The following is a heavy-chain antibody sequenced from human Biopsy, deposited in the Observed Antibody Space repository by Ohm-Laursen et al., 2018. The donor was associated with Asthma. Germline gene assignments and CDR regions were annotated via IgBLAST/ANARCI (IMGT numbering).Heavy chain of an antibody. Sequence: SLRLSCAASGFTFRNFGMHWVRQAPGKGLEWVALISSDVREWYADSVKGRFAISRDNSRNTLHLEMNSLRAEDTAVYFCAKEVFPGWELRRGPDSWGQGTLVTVSS. J-gene: IGHJ4*02. CDR2: ISSDVRE. V-gene: IGHV3-30*18. CDR3: AKEVFPGWELRRGPDS. CDR1: GFTFRNFG. D-gene: IGHD1-26*01.